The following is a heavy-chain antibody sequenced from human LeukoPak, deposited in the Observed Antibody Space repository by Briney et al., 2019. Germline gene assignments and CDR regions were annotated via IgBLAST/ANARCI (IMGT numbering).Heavy chain of an antibody. CDR3: ARQHYDFWSGSPRAFDI. J-gene: IGHJ3*02. Sequence: GESLQISCQGSGSIFTSYWIGWVRQLPGKGLEWMGIIYPGDSDTRYSPSFQGQVTISADKSISTAYLQWSSLKASDTAMYYCARQHYDFWSGSPRAFDIWGQGTMVTVSS. CDR1: GSIFTSYW. V-gene: IGHV5-51*01. CDR2: IYPGDSDT. D-gene: IGHD3-3*01.